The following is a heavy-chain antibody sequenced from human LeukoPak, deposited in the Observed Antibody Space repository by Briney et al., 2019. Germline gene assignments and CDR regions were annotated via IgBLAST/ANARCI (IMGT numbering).Heavy chain of an antibody. CDR1: GYTFTGYY. Sequence: ASVKVSCKASGYTFTGYYMHWVRQAPGQGLEWMGWINPNSGGTNYAQKFQGRVTMTRDTSISTAYMELSRLRSDDTAVYYCAGRSIAAAGTVFDYWGQGTLVTVSS. V-gene: IGHV1-2*02. CDR2: INPNSGGT. J-gene: IGHJ4*02. D-gene: IGHD6-13*01. CDR3: AGRSIAAAGTVFDY.